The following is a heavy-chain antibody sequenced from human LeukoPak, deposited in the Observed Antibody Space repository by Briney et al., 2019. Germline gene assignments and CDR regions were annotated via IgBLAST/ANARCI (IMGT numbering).Heavy chain of an antibody. CDR1: GFTFSSYA. V-gene: IGHV3-23*01. Sequence: PGGSLRFSCAASGFTFSSYAMSWVRQAPGKGLEWVSAISGSGGSTYYADSVKGRFTISRDNSKNTLYLQMNSLRAEDTAVYYCAKVTYYYDSSGYYYTAWYFDLWGRGTLVTVSS. CDR2: ISGSGGST. J-gene: IGHJ2*01. D-gene: IGHD3-22*01. CDR3: AKVTYYYDSSGYYYTAWYFDL.